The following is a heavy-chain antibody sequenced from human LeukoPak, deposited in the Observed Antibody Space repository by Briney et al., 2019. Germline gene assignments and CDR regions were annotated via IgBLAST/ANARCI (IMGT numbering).Heavy chain of an antibody. CDR2: ISSSSSTI. D-gene: IGHD6-19*01. V-gene: IGHV3-48*02. Sequence: GGSLRLSCAASGFTFSSYSMNWVRQAPGKGLEWVSYISSSSSTIYYADSVKGRFTISRDNAKNSLYLQMNSLRDEDTAVYYCARDVPSSIAVAGFDYWGQGTLVTVSS. J-gene: IGHJ4*02. CDR1: GFTFSSYS. CDR3: ARDVPSSIAVAGFDY.